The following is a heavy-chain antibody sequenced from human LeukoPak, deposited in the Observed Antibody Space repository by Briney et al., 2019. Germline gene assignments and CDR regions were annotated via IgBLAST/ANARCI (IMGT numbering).Heavy chain of an antibody. V-gene: IGHV4-39*01. CDR3: ARHYHQLFLYWYFDL. D-gene: IGHD2-2*01. Sequence: PSETLSLTCTVSGDSISSSTYYWGWIRQPPGKGLEWIRSIYHSGSTYDNPSLKSRVTISVDTSKNQFSLKLSSVTAADTAVYYCARHYHQLFLYWYFDLWGRGTLVTVSS. CDR2: IYHSGST. J-gene: IGHJ2*01. CDR1: GDSISSSTYY.